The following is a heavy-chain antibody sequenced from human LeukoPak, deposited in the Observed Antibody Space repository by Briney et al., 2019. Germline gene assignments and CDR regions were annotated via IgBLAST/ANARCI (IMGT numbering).Heavy chain of an antibody. D-gene: IGHD3-3*01. CDR3: APAPTWRVYYFDY. Sequence: GASVKVSCKVSGYTLTELSMHWVRQAPGKGLEWIGGFDPEDGETIYAQKFQGRVTMTEDTSTDPAYMELSSLRSEDTAVYYRAPAPTWRVYYFDYWGQGTLVTVSS. CDR2: FDPEDGET. J-gene: IGHJ4*02. CDR1: GYTLTELS. V-gene: IGHV1-24*01.